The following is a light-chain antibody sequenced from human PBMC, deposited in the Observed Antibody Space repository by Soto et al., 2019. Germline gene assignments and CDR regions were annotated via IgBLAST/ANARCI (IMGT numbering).Light chain of an antibody. Sequence: QSALTQPASVSGSTGQSITISCTGTSSDVGGYNYVSWYQQHPGKAPKLMIYYVSHRPSGVSNRFSGSKSGNTASLTISGLQAEDEADDYCSSYTSSSTLVVFGGGTKHTVL. V-gene: IGLV2-14*01. CDR1: SSDVGGYNY. CDR3: SSYTSSSTLVV. CDR2: YVS. J-gene: IGLJ2*01.